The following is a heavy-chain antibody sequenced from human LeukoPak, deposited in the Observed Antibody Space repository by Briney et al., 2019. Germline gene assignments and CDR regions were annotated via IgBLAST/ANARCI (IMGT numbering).Heavy chain of an antibody. CDR3: ARVDGDCSGGSCYSRYYYYYMDV. CDR1: GFTFDDYA. V-gene: IGHV3-9*01. Sequence: GGSLRLSCAASGFTFDDYAMHWVRQAPGKGLEWVSGISWNSGSIGYADSVKGRFTISRDNAKNSLYLQMNSLRAEDTAVYYCARVDGDCSGGSCYSRYYYYYMDVWGKGTTVTISS. J-gene: IGHJ6*03. D-gene: IGHD2-15*01. CDR2: ISWNSGSI.